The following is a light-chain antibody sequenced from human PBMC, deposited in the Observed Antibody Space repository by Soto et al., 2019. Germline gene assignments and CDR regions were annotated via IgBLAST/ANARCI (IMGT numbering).Light chain of an antibody. CDR3: SSYAGSNNVV. CDR1: SSDVGGYNY. Sequence: QSALTQPPSASGSPGQSVTISCTGTSSDVGGYNYVSWYQQHPDKAPKLMIYDVSKRPSGVPDRFSGSKSGNTASLTVSGLQAEDEADYYRSSYAGSNNVVFGGGTKLTVL. V-gene: IGLV2-8*01. J-gene: IGLJ2*01. CDR2: DVS.